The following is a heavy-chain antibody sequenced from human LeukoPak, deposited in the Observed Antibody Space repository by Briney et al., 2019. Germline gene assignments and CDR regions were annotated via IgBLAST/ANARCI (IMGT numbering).Heavy chain of an antibody. V-gene: IGHV3-30-3*01. CDR2: ISYDGSNK. J-gene: IGHJ4*02. D-gene: IGHD6-19*01. CDR3: ARERQWLDY. Sequence: SCKVSGYTLTELSMHWVRQAPGKGLEWVAVISYDGSNKYYADSVKGRFTISRDNSKNTLYLQMNSLRAEDTAVYYCARERQWLDYWGQGTLVTVSS. CDR1: GYTLTELS.